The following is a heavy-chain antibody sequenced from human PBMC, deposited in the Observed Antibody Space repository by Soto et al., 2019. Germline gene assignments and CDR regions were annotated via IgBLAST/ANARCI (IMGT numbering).Heavy chain of an antibody. CDR2: IMPIFRAP. CDR1: GGAFSDYA. Sequence: QVQLVQSGAEVKKPGSSVKVSCNASGGAFSDYAFSWVRQAPGQGLEWLGGIMPIFRAPDYAQKFQGRVTITADEFTRTAYMKMNSLRSEDTAVYYCASWLKGPDIGNYYYGMDVW. V-gene: IGHV1-69*12. CDR3: ASWLKGPDIGNYYYGMDV. J-gene: IGHJ6*01. D-gene: IGHD2-15*01.